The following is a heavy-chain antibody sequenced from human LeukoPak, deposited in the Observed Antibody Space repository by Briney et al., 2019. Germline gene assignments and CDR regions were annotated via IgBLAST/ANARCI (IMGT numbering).Heavy chain of an antibody. CDR1: GYTFTDYY. D-gene: IGHD6-19*01. CDR2: INPKSGGT. J-gene: IGHJ4*02. V-gene: IGHV1-2*02. CDR3: ARDLRGYSSGWYGY. Sequence: ASVKVSCKASGYTFTDYYIHWVRQAPGQGLEWMGWINPKSGGTNYAQKFQGRVTMTRDTSITTAYMELSRLRSDDTAVYYCARDLRGYSSGWYGYWGQGTLVTVSS.